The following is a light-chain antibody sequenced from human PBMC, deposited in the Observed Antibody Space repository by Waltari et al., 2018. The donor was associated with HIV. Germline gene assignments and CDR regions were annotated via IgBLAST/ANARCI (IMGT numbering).Light chain of an antibody. Sequence: QSALTQPASVSGSPGQSITISCTVTSSDIGTYNYVSWYQQHPGKAPKLMIYDVSNRPSGVSNRFSGSKSGNTASLTISGLQAEDEADYYCSSYTSSSTPVVFGGGTKLTVL. V-gene: IGLV2-14*01. CDR1: SSDIGTYNY. J-gene: IGLJ2*01. CDR3: SSYTSSSTPVV. CDR2: DVS.